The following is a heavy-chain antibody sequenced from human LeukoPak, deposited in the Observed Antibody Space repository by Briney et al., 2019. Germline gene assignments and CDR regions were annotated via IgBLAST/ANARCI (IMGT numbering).Heavy chain of an antibody. V-gene: IGHV3-7*01. CDR1: GFTFSNYW. CDR2: IQQDGSER. D-gene: IGHD1-26*01. Sequence: GGSLRLSCAASGFTFSNYWMSWVRQAPGKGLEWVANIQQDGSERYYVDSVKGRFTISSDNAKNSLYLQMNSLRAEDTAVYYCARDKVVGATYFDYWGQGTLVTVSS. J-gene: IGHJ4*02. CDR3: ARDKVVGATYFDY.